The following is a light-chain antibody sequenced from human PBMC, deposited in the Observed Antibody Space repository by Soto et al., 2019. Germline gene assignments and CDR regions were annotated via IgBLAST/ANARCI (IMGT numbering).Light chain of an antibody. CDR3: CSYAGSSTWV. V-gene: IGLV2-23*01. CDR1: SSDVGSYNL. J-gene: IGLJ1*01. Sequence: QSALTQPASVSGSPGQSITISCTGTSSDVGSYNLVSWYQQHPGKAPKPMIYEGSKRPSGVSNRFSGSKSGNTASLTISGLQAEDEADYYCCSYAGSSTWVFGTGIKLTVL. CDR2: EGS.